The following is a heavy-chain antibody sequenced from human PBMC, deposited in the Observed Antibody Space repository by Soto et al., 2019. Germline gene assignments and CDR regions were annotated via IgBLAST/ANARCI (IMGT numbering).Heavy chain of an antibody. V-gene: IGHV4-30-2*01. Sequence: PSETLSLTCTVSAGSINTAASSWAWVRQPPGEGLDFIGYIYHGGTTFLNPSLRSRLIISVDRSKNQFSLKLGSVTAADTAVYYCARGDVWFGELSWFDPWGQGTLVTVSS. D-gene: IGHD3-10*01. J-gene: IGHJ5*02. CDR1: AGSINTAASS. CDR2: IYHGGTT. CDR3: ARGDVWFGELSWFDP.